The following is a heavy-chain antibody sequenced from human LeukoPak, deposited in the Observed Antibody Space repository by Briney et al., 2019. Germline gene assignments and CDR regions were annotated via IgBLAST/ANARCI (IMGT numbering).Heavy chain of an antibody. CDR1: GFTFSTSS. CDR2: ISSDGNNK. V-gene: IGHV3-30-3*01. D-gene: IGHD2-21*02. CDR3: TRDPRLREFES. Sequence: GGSLRLSCAASGFTFSTSSMHWVRQTPGKGLDWVALISSDGNNKYYANSVKGRFTISRDNSKNTLSLQMNSLRDNDTAVYYCTRDPRLREFESWGQGTLVTVSS. J-gene: IGHJ1*01.